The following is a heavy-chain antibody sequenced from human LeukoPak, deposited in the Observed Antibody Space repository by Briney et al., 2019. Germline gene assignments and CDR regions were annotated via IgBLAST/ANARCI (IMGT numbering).Heavy chain of an antibody. D-gene: IGHD3-10*01. V-gene: IGHV4-59*08. CDR3: AGGSGTSAHYFDY. CDR2: IYYSGST. CDR1: GGSISSYY. Sequence: SETLSLTCTVSGGSISSYYWSWIRQPPGKGLEWIGYIYYSGSTNYNPSLKSRATISVDTSKNQFSLKLSSVTAADTAVYYCAGGSGTSAHYFDYWGQGTLVTVSS. J-gene: IGHJ4*02.